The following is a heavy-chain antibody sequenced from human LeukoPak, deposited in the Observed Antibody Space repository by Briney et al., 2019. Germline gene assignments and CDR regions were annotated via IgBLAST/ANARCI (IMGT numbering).Heavy chain of an antibody. CDR3: ASWSDAFDI. V-gene: IGHV4-38-2*01. D-gene: IGHD2-8*02. CDR1: GYSISSGYY. CDR2: IYYSGST. Sequence: SETLSLTCAVSGYSISSGYYWDWIRPPPGKGLEWIGSIYYSGSTYYNPSLKSRVTISVDTSKNQFSLKLSSVTAADTAVYYCASWSDAFDIWGQGTMVTVSS. J-gene: IGHJ3*02.